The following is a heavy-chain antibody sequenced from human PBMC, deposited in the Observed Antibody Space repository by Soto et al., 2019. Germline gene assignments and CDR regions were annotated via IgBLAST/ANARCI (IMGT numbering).Heavy chain of an antibody. Sequence: PGESLKISCKGSGYSFTSYWIGWVRQMPGKGLEWMGIIYPGDSDTRYSPSFQGQVTISADKSISTAYLQWSSLKASDTAMYYCARPYYYDILTGYSPGALVIGAQGPLVTVSS. V-gene: IGHV5-51*01. CDR2: IYPGDSDT. D-gene: IGHD3-9*01. J-gene: IGHJ4*02. CDR1: GYSFTSYW. CDR3: ARPYYYDILTGYSPGALVI.